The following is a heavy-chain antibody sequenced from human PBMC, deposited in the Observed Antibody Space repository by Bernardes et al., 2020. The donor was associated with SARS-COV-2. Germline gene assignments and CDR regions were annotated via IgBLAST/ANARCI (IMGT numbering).Heavy chain of an antibody. V-gene: IGHV3-20*04. Sequence: GGYLILSRAAPGLTLDDYGLSWLRQAPGEGLEWVSGISWNGGSTVYGHSVKGRFTISRDNAKNSLYLHMNSLRAEDTAFYYCARGFCHIGSGMDVWGQGTTVTVS. D-gene: IGHD2-21*01. CDR3: ARGFCHIGSGMDV. J-gene: IGHJ6*02. CDR1: GLTLDDYG. CDR2: ISWNGGST.